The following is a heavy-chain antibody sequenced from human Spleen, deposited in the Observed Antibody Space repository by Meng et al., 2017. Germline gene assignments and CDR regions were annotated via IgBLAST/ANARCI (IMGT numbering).Heavy chain of an antibody. D-gene: IGHD4-11*01. CDR2: INHSGST. V-gene: IGHV4-34*02. Sequence: QAHLPRWGAGMLKPSETLSRTCVVAGGSFSDYHWSWIRQPPVKGLEWIGEINHSGSTNYTPSLESRATISVDTSHNNLSLKLSSVTAADSAVYYCARGPTTMAHDFDYWGQGTLVTVSS. CDR1: GGSFSDYH. J-gene: IGHJ4*02. CDR3: ARGPTTMAHDFDY.